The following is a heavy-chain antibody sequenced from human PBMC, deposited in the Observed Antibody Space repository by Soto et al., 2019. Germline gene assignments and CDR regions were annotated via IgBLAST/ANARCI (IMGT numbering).Heavy chain of an antibody. CDR2: MSSSSSTI. V-gene: IGHV3-11*01. Sequence: QVQLVESGGGLVKPGGSLRLSCAASGFIFSDYYMSWIRQAPGKGLEWVSYMSSSSSTIFYADSVTGRFTISRDNAKNCLDLQMNSLSTVDTAVYYCARKFGYNQPLDYWGQGTLVTVSS. CDR3: ARKFGYNQPLDY. J-gene: IGHJ4*02. CDR1: GFIFSDYY. D-gene: IGHD6-25*01.